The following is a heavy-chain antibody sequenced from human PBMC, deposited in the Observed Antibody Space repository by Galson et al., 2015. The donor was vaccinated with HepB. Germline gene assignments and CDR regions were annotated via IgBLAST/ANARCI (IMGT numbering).Heavy chain of an antibody. CDR1: GFTFSTSW. Sequence: SLRLSCAASGFTFSTSWVHWVRQAPGKGLVWVSRINGDGSSTSYADSVKGRFTISRDNAKNTLYLQMSSLRVEDTAVYYCARGGPLGTYYFDYWGQGILVTVSS. CDR3: ARGGPLGTYYFDY. V-gene: IGHV3-74*01. CDR2: INGDGSST. J-gene: IGHJ4*02. D-gene: IGHD3/OR15-3a*01.